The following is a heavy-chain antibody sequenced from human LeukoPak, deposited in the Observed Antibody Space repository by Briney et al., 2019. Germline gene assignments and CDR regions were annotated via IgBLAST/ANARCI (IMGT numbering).Heavy chain of an antibody. V-gene: IGHV3-23*01. CDR2: ISGSGGST. CDR1: GFTFSSYA. J-gene: IGHJ4*02. Sequence: GGSLRLSCAASGFTFSSYAMSWVRQAPGKGLEWVSAISGSGGSTYYADSVKGRFTISRDNSKNTLYLQMNSLRAEDTAVYYCAKGHISGYCSSTSCYGVVDYFDYWGQGTLVTASS. D-gene: IGHD2-2*01. CDR3: AKGHISGYCSSTSCYGVVDYFDY.